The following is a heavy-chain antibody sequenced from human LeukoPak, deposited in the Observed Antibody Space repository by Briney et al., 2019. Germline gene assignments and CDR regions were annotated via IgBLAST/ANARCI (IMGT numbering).Heavy chain of an antibody. D-gene: IGHD2-21*02. Sequence: ASVKVSCKASGYTFTGYYMHWVRQAPGQGLEWMGWINPNSGGTNYAQKLQGRVTMTTDTSTSTAYMELRSLRSDDTAVYYCARKFCGGDCYILYGMDVWGQGTTVTVSS. CDR3: ARKFCGGDCYILYGMDV. J-gene: IGHJ6*02. CDR1: GYTFTGYY. CDR2: INPNSGGT. V-gene: IGHV1-2*02.